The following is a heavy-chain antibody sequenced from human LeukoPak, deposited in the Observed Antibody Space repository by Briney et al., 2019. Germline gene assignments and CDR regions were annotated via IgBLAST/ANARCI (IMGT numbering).Heavy chain of an antibody. CDR3: ARHLKPGIAGFDY. Sequence: SETLSLTCTVSGGSINNYFWSWIRQPPGKGLEWIGYIYYIGTTNYNPSLKSRVTISLDTSKNQFSVKLSSVTAADTAVYYCARHLKPGIAGFDYWGQGTLVTVLS. V-gene: IGHV4-59*08. J-gene: IGHJ4*02. D-gene: IGHD1-14*01. CDR1: GGSINNYF. CDR2: IYYIGTT.